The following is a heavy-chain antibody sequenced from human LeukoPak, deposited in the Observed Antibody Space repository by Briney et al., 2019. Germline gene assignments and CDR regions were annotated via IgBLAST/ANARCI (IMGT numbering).Heavy chain of an antibody. CDR3: AKDLRRSSTSCYDY. CDR2: ISGSGGST. D-gene: IGHD2-2*01. Sequence: GGSLRLSCAASGFTFSSYGMSWVRQAPGKGLEWVSAISGSGGSTYYADSVKGRFTISRDNSKNTLYLQMNSLRAEDTAVYYCAKDLRRSSTSCYDYWGQGTLVTVSS. CDR1: GFTFSSYG. J-gene: IGHJ4*02. V-gene: IGHV3-23*01.